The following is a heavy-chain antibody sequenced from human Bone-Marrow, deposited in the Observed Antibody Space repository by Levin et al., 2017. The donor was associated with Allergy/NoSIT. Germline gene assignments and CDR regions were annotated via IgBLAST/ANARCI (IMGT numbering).Heavy chain of an antibody. CDR2: IWYDGINT. Sequence: SCAASGFTFASYAMHWVRQAPGKGLEWVALIWYDGINTYYVDSVKGRFTISRDNSKDTLYLQMDSLRVEDTAVYYCARGVATFSWIDSWGQGTLVTVSS. J-gene: IGHJ4*02. V-gene: IGHV3-33*03. D-gene: IGHD4-23*01. CDR1: GFTFASYA. CDR3: ARGVATFSWIDS.